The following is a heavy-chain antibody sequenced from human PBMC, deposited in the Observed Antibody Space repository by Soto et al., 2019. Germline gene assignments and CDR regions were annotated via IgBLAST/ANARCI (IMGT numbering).Heavy chain of an antibody. D-gene: IGHD1-26*01. CDR2: ISSSSSYT. CDR1: GFTFSDYY. CDR3: ARDLGIVGAPNYFDY. Sequence: PGGSLRLSCAASGFTFSDYYMSWIRQAPGKGLEWVSYISSSSSYTNYADSVKGRFTISRDNAKNSLYLQMNSLRAEDTAVYYCARDLGIVGAPNYFDYWGQGALVTVSS. V-gene: IGHV3-11*06. J-gene: IGHJ4*02.